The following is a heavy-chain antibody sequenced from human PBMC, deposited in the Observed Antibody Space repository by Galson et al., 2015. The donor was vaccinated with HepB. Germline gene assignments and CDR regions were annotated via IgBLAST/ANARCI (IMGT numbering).Heavy chain of an antibody. CDR2: IYYRGNT. V-gene: IGHV4-39*01. Sequence: SETLSLTCTVSGGSISSSSYYWGWIRQPPGKGLEWIGSIYYRGNTYYNPSLRSRVTISVDTSENQLSLKVSSVTAADTAVYYCARQERQYGSPNYADYWGQGTLVTVSS. D-gene: IGHD3-10*01. CDR3: ARQERQYGSPNYADY. CDR1: GGSISSSSYY. J-gene: IGHJ4*02.